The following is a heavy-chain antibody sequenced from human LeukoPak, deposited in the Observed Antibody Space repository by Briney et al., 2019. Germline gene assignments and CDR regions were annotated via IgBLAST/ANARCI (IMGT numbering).Heavy chain of an antibody. V-gene: IGHV5-51*01. CDR2: ISPANSET. D-gene: IGHD3-16*01. J-gene: IGHJ5*02. Sequence: GESLKISCKGSGYMFTSYWIAWVRQKPGKGLELMGIISPANSETLYSPSFQGQVTMSADSSTAYLQWSSLKASDTAIYYCARRGGNWLDPWGQGTLVTVSS. CDR3: ARRGGNWLDP. CDR1: GYMFTSYW.